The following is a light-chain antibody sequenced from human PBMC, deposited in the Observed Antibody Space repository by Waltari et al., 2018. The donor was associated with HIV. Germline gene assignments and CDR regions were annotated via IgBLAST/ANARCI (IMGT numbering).Light chain of an antibody. CDR2: DNN. V-gene: IGLV1-51*01. Sequence: QSVLTQPPSVSAAPGQQVTISCSGSTSNIGTDYVSWYQHVPGAAPRLLIYDNNKRPSGIPDRFSGSRSGTSATLGITGLQTGDEAHYYCGTWDRSLSAAVFGGGTKLTVL. J-gene: IGLJ3*02. CDR3: GTWDRSLSAAV. CDR1: TSNIGTDY.